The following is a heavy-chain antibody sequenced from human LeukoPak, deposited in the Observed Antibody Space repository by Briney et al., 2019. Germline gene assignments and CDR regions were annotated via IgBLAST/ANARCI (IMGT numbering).Heavy chain of an antibody. CDR1: GFTVGSNS. J-gene: IGHJ4*02. V-gene: IGHV3-21*01. Sequence: GGSLRLSCAASGFTVGSNSLSWVRQAPGKGLEWVSSISSSSSYIYYADSVKGRFTISRDNAKNSLYLQMNSLRAEDTAVYYCARAGSSSWYFDYWGQGTLVTVSS. D-gene: IGHD6-13*01. CDR3: ARAGSSSWYFDY. CDR2: ISSSSSYI.